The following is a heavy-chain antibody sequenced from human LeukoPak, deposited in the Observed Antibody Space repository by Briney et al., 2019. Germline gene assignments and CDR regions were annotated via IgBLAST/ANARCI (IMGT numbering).Heavy chain of an antibody. Sequence: SETLSLTCAVYGGSFSGYYWSWIRQPPGKGLEWIGEINHSGSTNYNPSLKSRVTISVDTSKNQFSLKLSSVTAADTAVCYCASGRRYSYGYDYWGQGTLVTVSS. CDR2: INHSGST. J-gene: IGHJ4*02. V-gene: IGHV4-34*01. CDR1: GGSFSGYY. CDR3: ASGRRYSYGYDY. D-gene: IGHD5-18*01.